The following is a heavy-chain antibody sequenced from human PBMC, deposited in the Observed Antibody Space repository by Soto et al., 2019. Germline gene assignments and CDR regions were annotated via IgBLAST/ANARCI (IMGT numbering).Heavy chain of an antibody. J-gene: IGHJ4*02. Sequence: GGSLRLSCAASGFTFSNAWMSWVRRAPGKGLEWVGRIKSKTDGGTTDYAAPVKGRFTISRDDSKNTLYLQMNSLKTEDTAVYYCTTDQMGVVVPAARDGAVGYWGQGTLVTVSS. D-gene: IGHD2-2*01. CDR3: TTDQMGVVVPAARDGAVGY. CDR2: IKSKTDGGTT. V-gene: IGHV3-15*01. CDR1: GFTFSNAW.